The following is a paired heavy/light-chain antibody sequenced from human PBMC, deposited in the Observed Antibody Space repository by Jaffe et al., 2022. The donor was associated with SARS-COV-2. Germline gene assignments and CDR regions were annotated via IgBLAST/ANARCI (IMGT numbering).Light chain of an antibody. CDR1: SSDVVYYKY. J-gene: IGLJ1*01. Sequence: QSALTQPPSASGSPGQSVTISCTGTSSDVVYYKYVSWYQQHPGKAPKLMIYEVSKRPSGVPDRFSGSKSGNTASLTVSGLQAEDEADYYCSSYAGSNNYVFGPGTKVTVL. V-gene: IGLV2-8*01. CDR3: SSYAGSNNYV. CDR2: EVS.
Heavy chain of an antibody. D-gene: IGHD2-15*01. CDR3: ARMDPSGTYFDY. CDR1: GFSLSTSGMR. V-gene: IGHV2-70*04. J-gene: IGHJ4*02. CDR2: IDWDDDK. Sequence: QVTLKESGPALVKPTQTLTLTCTFSGFSLSTSGMRAGWIRQPPGKALEWLARIDWDDDKFYSTSLKTRLTISKDTSKNQVVLTMTNMDPVDTATYYCARMDPSGTYFDYWGQGTLVTVSS.